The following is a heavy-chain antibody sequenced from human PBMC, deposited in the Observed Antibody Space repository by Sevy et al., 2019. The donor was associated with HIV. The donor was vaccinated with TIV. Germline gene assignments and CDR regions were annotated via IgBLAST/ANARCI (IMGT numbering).Heavy chain of an antibody. CDR2: TYYRSKWYN. CDR3: AERTNDVFYYGMDV. J-gene: IGHJ6*02. Sequence: SQTLSLTCAISGDSVSSIRTSWNWISQSPSRGLEWLGRTYYRSKWYNDYATSVKSRITINADTSKNQVSLQLNSVTPEDTAVYYCAERTNDVFYYGMDVWGQGTTVTVSS. V-gene: IGHV6-1*01. CDR1: GDSVSSIRTS.